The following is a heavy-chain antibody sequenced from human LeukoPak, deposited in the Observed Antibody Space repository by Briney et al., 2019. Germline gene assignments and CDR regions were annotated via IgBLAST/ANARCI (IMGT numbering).Heavy chain of an antibody. CDR1: GYTFTGYY. V-gene: IGHV1-2*06. CDR2: INPNSGGT. J-gene: IGHJ4*02. CDR3: ALRYYYDSSGSKEIDY. Sequence: ASVKVSCKASGYTFTGYYMHWVQQAPGQGLEWMGRINPNSGGTNYAQKFQGRVTMTRDTSISTAYMELSRLRSDDTAVYYCALRYYYDSSGSKEIDYWGQGTLVTVSS. D-gene: IGHD3-22*01.